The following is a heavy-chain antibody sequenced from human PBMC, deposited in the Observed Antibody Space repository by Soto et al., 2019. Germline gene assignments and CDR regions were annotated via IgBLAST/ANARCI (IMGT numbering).Heavy chain of an antibody. J-gene: IGHJ5*02. V-gene: IGHV4-39*01. Sequence: QLQLQESGPGLVKTSETLSLTCTVSGGSSISSNYYWGWIRQPPGKGLEWIAIVNYSGLTYYNPSLKSRVTITAYTSKNQVYLRLISVTAADTARYFCGRHAPHHDWLDPWGPGTLVTVSS. CDR2: VNYSGLT. CDR3: GRHAPHHDWLDP. CDR1: GGSSISSNYY.